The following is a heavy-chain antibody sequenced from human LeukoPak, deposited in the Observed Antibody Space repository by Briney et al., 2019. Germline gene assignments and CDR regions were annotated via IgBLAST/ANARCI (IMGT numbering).Heavy chain of an antibody. Sequence: SETLSLTCIVSGDSITSSYWSWIRQPPGKGLEWIGYVCHSGITNYNPSLKSRVTISIDTSKNQFSLKLNSVTAADTAVYYCVKTAGRDGLAPPYRGQGTLVTVSS. CDR1: GDSITSSY. CDR3: VKTAGRDGLAPPY. V-gene: IGHV4-59*01. J-gene: IGHJ4*02. CDR2: VCHSGIT. D-gene: IGHD6-13*01.